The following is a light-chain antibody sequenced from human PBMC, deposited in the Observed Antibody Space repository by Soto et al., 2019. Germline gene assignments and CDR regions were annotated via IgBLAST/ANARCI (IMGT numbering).Light chain of an antibody. CDR3: QQYGGSPTT. J-gene: IGKJ1*01. V-gene: IGKV3-15*01. Sequence: IVMTQSPATLSVSPGERATLSCRASQSVSSNLAWYQQKPGQAPRLLIYGASTRATGIPARFSGSGSGTEFTLTISRLETEDFAVYYCQQYGGSPTTFGQGTKVDIK. CDR2: GAS. CDR1: QSVSSN.